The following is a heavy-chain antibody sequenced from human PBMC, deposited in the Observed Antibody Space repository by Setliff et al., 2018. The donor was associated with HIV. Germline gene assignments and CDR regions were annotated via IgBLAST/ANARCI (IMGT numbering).Heavy chain of an antibody. J-gene: IGHJ1*01. V-gene: IGHV1-69*05. D-gene: IGHD2-21*02. Sequence: GASVKVSCKASGFTFNHYALSWVRQAPGQRPEWMGGTIPMSDIPNYAQKFQGRVTITTDESTSTAYMELRSLRSDDTAMYYCARDGGPYCGGDCHLFRLPFQHWGQGTLVTVSS. CDR2: TIPMSDIP. CDR3: ARDGGPYCGGDCHLFRLPFQH. CDR1: GFTFNHYA.